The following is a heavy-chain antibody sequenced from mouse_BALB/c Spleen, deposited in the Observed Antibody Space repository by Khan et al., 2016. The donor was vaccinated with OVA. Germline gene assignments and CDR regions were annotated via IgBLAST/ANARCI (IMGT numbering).Heavy chain of an antibody. CDR2: ISSGGSFT. J-gene: IGHJ2*01. CDR1: GFTFSNYG. CDR3: ASTPGYYGSGYFDY. V-gene: IGHV5-9-3*01. Sequence: EVELVESGGGFVKPGGSLKLSCAASGFTFSNYGLSWVRQTPEKSLEWVATISSGGSFTYYPASVKGRFPIPRDNAQNTLYLPMSSLRSEDPATYYCASTPGYYGSGYFDYWGQGTTLTVSS. D-gene: IGHD1-1*01.